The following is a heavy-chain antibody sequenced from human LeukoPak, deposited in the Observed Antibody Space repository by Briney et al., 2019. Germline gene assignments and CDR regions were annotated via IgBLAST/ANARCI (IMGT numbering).Heavy chain of an antibody. CDR3: ARDAYYYDSSGYYFRPPVGYFDY. CDR1: GFTFDDYG. J-gene: IGHJ4*02. Sequence: PGGSLRLSCAASGFTFDDYGMSWARQAPGKGLEWVSGINWNGGSTGYADSVKGRFTISRDNAKNSLYLQMNSLRAEDTALYYCARDAYYYDSSGYYFRPPVGYFDYLGQGTLVTVSS. V-gene: IGHV3-20*04. CDR2: INWNGGST. D-gene: IGHD3-22*01.